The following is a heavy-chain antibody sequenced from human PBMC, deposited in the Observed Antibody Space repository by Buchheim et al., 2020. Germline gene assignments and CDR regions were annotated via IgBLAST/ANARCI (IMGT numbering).Heavy chain of an antibody. J-gene: IGHJ4*02. Sequence: QLQLQESGPGLVRPSETLSLTCSVSGGSIGSATYYWGWFRQSPGKGLEWIGSIKDSGSTFYNPSLKSRVAISADTSKAQFSLNLNSVTAADTAVYYCARDFGYWGQGIL. CDR1: GGSIGSATYY. V-gene: IGHV4-39*02. CDR2: IKDSGST. D-gene: IGHD3-10*01. CDR3: ARDFGY.